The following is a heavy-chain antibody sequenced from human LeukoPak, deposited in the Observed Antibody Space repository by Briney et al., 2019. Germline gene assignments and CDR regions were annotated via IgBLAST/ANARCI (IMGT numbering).Heavy chain of an antibody. Sequence: ASVKVSCKASGYTFIDYYMHWVRQAPGQGLEWIGWINPNGGATDYAQNSQGRVTLTRDTSISTAYMELSSLRSDDTAVYYCARSGYNSGWAFDFWGQGTLVTVSS. CDR1: GYTFIDYY. CDR3: ARSGYNSGWAFDF. V-gene: IGHV1-2*02. J-gene: IGHJ4*02. D-gene: IGHD6-19*01. CDR2: INPNGGAT.